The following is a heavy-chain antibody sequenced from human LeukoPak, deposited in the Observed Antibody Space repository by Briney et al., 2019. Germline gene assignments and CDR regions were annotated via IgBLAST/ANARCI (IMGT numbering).Heavy chain of an antibody. CDR3: ARVRGSSGHSSL. CDR2: IIHSGST. Sequence: LETLSLTCAVYGGSSTVYYWGGIPHPPGRGLEWIVEIIHSGSTNYNTSLKSRVTISVHTSKTKFSLKLSSVTAAHTPLYYSARVRGSSGHSSLWGQESLVTLSS. V-gene: IGHV4-34*12. CDR1: GGSSTVYY. J-gene: IGHJ4*02. D-gene: IGHD6-19*01.